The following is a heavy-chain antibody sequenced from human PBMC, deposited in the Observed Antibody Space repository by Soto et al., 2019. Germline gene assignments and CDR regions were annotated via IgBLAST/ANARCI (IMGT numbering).Heavy chain of an antibody. Sequence: PSETLSLTCTVSGGSIGSNTYYWGWIRQPPGKGLEWIGYMYYSGNTNYNPSLKSRVTISVDTSKSQVSLTLISVTAADTAVYFCARGLGRAPYYYYYYMDVWGKGTSVTVSS. CDR2: MYYSGNT. V-gene: IGHV4-61*05. CDR3: ARGLGRAPYYYYYYMDV. CDR1: GGSIGSNTYY. J-gene: IGHJ6*03.